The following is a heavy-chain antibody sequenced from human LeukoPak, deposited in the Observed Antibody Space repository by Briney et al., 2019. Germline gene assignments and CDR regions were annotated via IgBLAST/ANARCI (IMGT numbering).Heavy chain of an antibody. V-gene: IGHV1-8*03. CDR2: MNPNSGNT. Sequence: ASVKVSCKASGYTFTSYDINWVRQATGQGLEWMGWMNPNSGNTRYAQKFQGRVTITRNTSISTAYMELSSLRSEDTAVYYCARAGHYDFWSGPGAFDIWGQGTMVTVSS. D-gene: IGHD3-3*01. J-gene: IGHJ3*02. CDR1: GYTFTSYD. CDR3: ARAGHYDFWSGPGAFDI.